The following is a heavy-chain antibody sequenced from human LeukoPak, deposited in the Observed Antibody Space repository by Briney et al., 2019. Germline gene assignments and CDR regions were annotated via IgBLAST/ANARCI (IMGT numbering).Heavy chain of an antibody. CDR1: GGSFSGYY. Sequence: SETLSLTCAVYGGSFSGYYWSWIRQPPGKGLEWIGEINHSGSTNYNPSLKSRVTISVDTSKSQFSLKLSSVTAADTAVYYCARREVVTPRYFDYWGQGTLVTVSS. D-gene: IGHD4-23*01. CDR2: INHSGST. J-gene: IGHJ4*02. V-gene: IGHV4-34*01. CDR3: ARREVVTPRYFDY.